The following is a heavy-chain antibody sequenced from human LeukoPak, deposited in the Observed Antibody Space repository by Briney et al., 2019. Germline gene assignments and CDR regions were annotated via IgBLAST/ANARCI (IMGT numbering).Heavy chain of an antibody. CDR1: GYTFTSYG. D-gene: IGHD5-24*01. CDR2: ISAHNGNT. J-gene: IGHJ6*02. V-gene: IGHV1-18*01. Sequence: ASVKVSCKASGYTFTSYGISWVRQAPGQGLEWMGWISAHNGNTNYAQKLQGRVTMTTDTSTSTAYMELRSLRSDDTAVYYCARDPRYTTYYYYGMDVWGQGTTVTVSS. CDR3: ARDPRYTTYYYYGMDV.